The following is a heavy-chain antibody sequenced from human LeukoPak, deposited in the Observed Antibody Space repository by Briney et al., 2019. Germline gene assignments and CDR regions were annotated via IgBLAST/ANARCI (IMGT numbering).Heavy chain of an antibody. D-gene: IGHD1-26*01. Sequence: GRSLRLSCAASGFTFDDYAMHWVRQAPGKGLEXXXXXSWNSGSIGYADSVKGRFTISRDNAKNSLYLQMNSLRAEDTALYYCAKDGLEWELTSAFDIWGQGTMVTVSS. J-gene: IGHJ3*02. CDR2: XSWNSGSI. CDR3: AKDGLEWELTSAFDI. CDR1: GFTFDDYA. V-gene: IGHV3-9*01.